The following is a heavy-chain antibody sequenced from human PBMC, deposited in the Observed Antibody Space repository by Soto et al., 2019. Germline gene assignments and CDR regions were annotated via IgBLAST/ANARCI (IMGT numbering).Heavy chain of an antibody. V-gene: IGHV4-31*03. CDR2: IYYSGTT. D-gene: IGHD4-17*01. CDR3: ARDSTTVSSYYYYGMDV. Sequence: QVQLQESGPGLVKPSQTLSLTCTVSGGSISSGGYYWSWIRQHPGKGLEWIGYIYYSGTTYYNPSLKSRVTISVDTSNNQFSLKLSSVTAADTAVYYCARDSTTVSSYYYYGMDVWGQGTTVTVSS. J-gene: IGHJ6*02. CDR1: GGSISSGGYY.